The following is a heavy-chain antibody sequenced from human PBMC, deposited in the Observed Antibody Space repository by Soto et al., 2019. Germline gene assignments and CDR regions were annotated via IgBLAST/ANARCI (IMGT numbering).Heavy chain of an antibody. CDR3: AGKGCGGWGTLAY. D-gene: IGHD3-16*01. CDR1: GFTFSSYG. J-gene: IGHJ4*02. Sequence: QVQLVESGGGVVQPGRSLRLSCAASGFTFSSYGMHWARQAPGEGLEWLAVISYDGNRKYYADSVKGRFTITRDLSRNTVDLHMNSLRVEDTAVDFCAGKGCGGWGTLAYWVEGGPVTVSS. V-gene: IGHV3-30*03. CDR2: ISYDGNRK.